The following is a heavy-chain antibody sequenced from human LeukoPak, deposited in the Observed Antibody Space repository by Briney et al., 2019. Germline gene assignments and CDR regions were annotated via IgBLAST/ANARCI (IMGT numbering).Heavy chain of an antibody. CDR2: INPHSGGT. J-gene: IGHJ3*02. D-gene: IGHD6-13*01. V-gene: IGHV1-2*02. Sequence: GASVKVSCKASGYTFTGYYMHWVRQAPGQGLEWMGWINPHSGGTNYAQKFQGRVTMTRDTSISTAYMELSRLRSDDTAVYYCARAAAGTGFDAFEICGQGTMVTVSS. CDR1: GYTFTGYY. CDR3: ARAAAGTGFDAFEI.